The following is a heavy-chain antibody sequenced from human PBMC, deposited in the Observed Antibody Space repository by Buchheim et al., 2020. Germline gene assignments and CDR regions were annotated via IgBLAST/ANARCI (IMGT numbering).Heavy chain of an antibody. Sequence: QVQLQESGPGLVKPSETLSLTCTVSGGSISSYYWSWIRQHPGKGLEWIGYIYYSGSTYYNPSLKSRVTISVDTSKNQFSLKLSSVTAADTAVYYCARDSYYYDSSGYYEWNYYYYGMDVWGQGTT. CDR3: ARDSYYYDSSGYYEWNYYYYGMDV. CDR1: GGSISSYY. V-gene: IGHV4-59*01. CDR2: IYYSGST. D-gene: IGHD3-22*01. J-gene: IGHJ6*02.